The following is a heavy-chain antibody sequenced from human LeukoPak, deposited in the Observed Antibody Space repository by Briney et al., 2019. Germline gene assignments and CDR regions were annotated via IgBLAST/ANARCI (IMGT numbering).Heavy chain of an antibody. J-gene: IGHJ4*02. D-gene: IGHD3-10*01. CDR3: ARDPGYGLGVDYGDY. CDR1: GFTVSGNY. CDR2: IHRGGNT. Sequence: PGGSLRLSCAASGFTVSGNYMRWVRQAPGKGLEWLSVIHRGGNTYYADSVKGRFTISRDSSKNTVFLQMDSLRAEDTAVYYCARDPGYGLGVDYGDYWGQGTLVTVSS. V-gene: IGHV3-66*01.